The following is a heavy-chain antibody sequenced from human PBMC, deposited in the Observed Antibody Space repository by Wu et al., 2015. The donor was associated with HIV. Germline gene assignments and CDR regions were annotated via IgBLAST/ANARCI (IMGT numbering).Heavy chain of an antibody. D-gene: IGHD6-19*01. CDR1: GDGFTSYA. CDR3: ATPRSPGFSSAWPTYFDF. CDR2: INPLFGTT. J-gene: IGHJ4*02. V-gene: IGHV1-69*05. Sequence: QVQLVQSGAEVKKPGSSVKVTCKASGDGFTSYAVSWVRQAPGQGLEWMGGINPLFGTTEYAHIFQGRVTITTDESTSTAYMRLSSLTSADTAVYYCATPRSPGFSSAWPTYFDFWGQGTLVTVSS.